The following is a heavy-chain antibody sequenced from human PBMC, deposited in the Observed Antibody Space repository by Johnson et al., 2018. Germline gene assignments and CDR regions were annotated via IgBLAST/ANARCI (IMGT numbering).Heavy chain of an antibody. CDR2: INPSGGST. CDR3: ARPKLEAAAATAEYFQH. J-gene: IGHJ1*01. D-gene: IGHD6-13*01. CDR1: GYTFTSYY. V-gene: IGHV1-46*01. Sequence: QVQLVQSGAEVKKXGASXKVXCKASGYTFTSYYMHWVRQAPGQGLEWMGIINPSGGSTSYAQKFQGRVTMTRDTSTSTVYMELSSLRSEDTAVYYCARPKLEAAAATAEYFQHWGQGTLVTVSS.